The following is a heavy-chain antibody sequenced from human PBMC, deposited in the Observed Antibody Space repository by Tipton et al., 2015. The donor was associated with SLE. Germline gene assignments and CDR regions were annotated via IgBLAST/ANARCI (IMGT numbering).Heavy chain of an antibody. J-gene: IGHJ6*02. D-gene: IGHD6-25*01. CDR3: ARLGSSGRNGPLRMPFFYYAMDV. V-gene: IGHV1-18*01. Sequence: SGPEVKKPGASVKVSCKAFDYTFTNYGIIWVRQAPGQGLEWMGWISAYNDNTHYPQKFRGRVTLTTDRSTSTVYMELRSLGSDDTAVYYCARLGSSGRNGPLRMPFFYYAMDVWGQGTTVTVSS. CDR1: DYTFTNYG. CDR2: ISAYNDNT.